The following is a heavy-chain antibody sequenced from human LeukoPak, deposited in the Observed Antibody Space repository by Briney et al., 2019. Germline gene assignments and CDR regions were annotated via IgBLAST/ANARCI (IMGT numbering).Heavy chain of an antibody. D-gene: IGHD3-22*01. CDR2: IKQDGSEK. Sequence: GGSLRLSCAVSGLTFSSYWMSWVRQAPGKGLEWVANIKQDGSEKYYVDSVKGRFTISRDNAKNSLFLQMNSLRAEDTAVYYCARGEYYYDGGYWGRGTLVTVSS. CDR1: GLTFSSYW. J-gene: IGHJ4*02. CDR3: ARGEYYYDGGY. V-gene: IGHV3-7*04.